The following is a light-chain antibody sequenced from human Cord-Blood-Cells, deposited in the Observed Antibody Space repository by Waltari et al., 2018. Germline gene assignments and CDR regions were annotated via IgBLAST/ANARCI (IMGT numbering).Light chain of an antibody. CDR1: QSVLYSSNNKNY. CDR2: WAS. J-gene: IGKJ2*01. V-gene: IGKV4-1*01. CDR3: QQYYSTPYT. Sequence: DIVMTQSPDSLAVSLGERATINCKPSQSVLYSSNNKNYLAWYQQKQGQPPKLLIYWASNRESGVPDRFSGSGSGTDFTLTISSLQAEDVAVYYCQQYYSTPYTFGQGTKLEIK.